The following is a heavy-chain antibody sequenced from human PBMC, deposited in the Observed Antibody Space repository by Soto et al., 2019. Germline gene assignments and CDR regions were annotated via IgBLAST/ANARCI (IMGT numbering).Heavy chain of an antibody. J-gene: IGHJ4*02. CDR2: IKQDGSET. CDR3: ARVDDSAWYTRDY. Sequence: EVQLVESGGGLVKPGGSLRLSCAASGFTFSSYSMNWVRQAPGKGLEWVANIKQDGSETSYVDSVKGRFTISRDNAKNSLYLQMHSLRAEDTAVYYCARVDDSAWYTRDYWGQGTLVTVSS. V-gene: IGHV3-7*01. CDR1: GFTFSSYS. D-gene: IGHD6-19*01.